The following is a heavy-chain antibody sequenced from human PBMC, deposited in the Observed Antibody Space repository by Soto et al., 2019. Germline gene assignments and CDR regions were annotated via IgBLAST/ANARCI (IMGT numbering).Heavy chain of an antibody. Sequence: SETLSLTCTVSGGSISSGGYYWSWIRQHPGKGLEWIGYIYYSGSTYYNPSLKSRVTISVDTSKNQFSLKLSSVTAADTAVYYCASYCSSTSRYRPNYYYGMDVWGQGTTVTVSS. V-gene: IGHV4-31*03. J-gene: IGHJ6*02. D-gene: IGHD2-2*02. CDR3: ASYCSSTSRYRPNYYYGMDV. CDR2: IYYSGST. CDR1: GGSISSGGYY.